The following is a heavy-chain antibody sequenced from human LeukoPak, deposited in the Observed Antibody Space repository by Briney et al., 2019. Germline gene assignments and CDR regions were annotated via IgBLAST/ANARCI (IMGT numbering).Heavy chain of an antibody. V-gene: IGHV5-51*01. CDR3: ARQGLGRERWLPNLPDY. CDR1: GYSFTSYW. D-gene: IGHD5-24*01. CDR2: IYPGDSDT. J-gene: IGHJ4*02. Sequence: GESLKISCKGSGYSFTSYWIGWVRQMPGKGLEWMGIIYPGDSDTRYSPSFQGQVTISADKSISTAYLQWSSLKASDTAMYYCARQGLGRERWLPNLPDYWGQGTLVTVSS.